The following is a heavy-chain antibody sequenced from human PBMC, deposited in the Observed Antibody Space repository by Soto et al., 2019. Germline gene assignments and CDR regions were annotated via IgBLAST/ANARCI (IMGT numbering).Heavy chain of an antibody. CDR3: ARGPRIAVAGIFDY. D-gene: IGHD6-19*01. CDR1: GFTFSTYG. Sequence: GGSLRLSCAASGFTFSTYGMHWVRQAPGKGLEWVAIISYDGINKFYADSVKGRFTISRDNSKNTLYLQMNSLRAEDTAVYYCARGPRIAVAGIFDYWGQGTLVTVSS. CDR2: ISYDGINK. J-gene: IGHJ4*02. V-gene: IGHV3-30*03.